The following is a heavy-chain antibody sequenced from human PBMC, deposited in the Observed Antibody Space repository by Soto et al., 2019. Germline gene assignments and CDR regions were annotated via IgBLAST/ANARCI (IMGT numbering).Heavy chain of an antibody. Sequence: ASVKVSCKVSGYTLTELSMHWVRQAPGKGLEWMGGFDPEYGETIYAQKFQGRVTMTEDTSTDTAYMELSSLRPEDTAVYYCATSDSSSRHYYYGMDVWGHGTTVTVSS. CDR3: ATSDSSSRHYYYGMDV. CDR1: GYTLTELS. D-gene: IGHD6-6*01. J-gene: IGHJ6*02. V-gene: IGHV1-24*01. CDR2: FDPEYGET.